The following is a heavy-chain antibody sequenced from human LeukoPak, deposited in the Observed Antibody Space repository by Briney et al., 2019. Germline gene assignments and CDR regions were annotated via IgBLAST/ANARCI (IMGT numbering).Heavy chain of an antibody. Sequence: ASVKVSCKASGYTFTSYYMHWVRQAPGQGLEWMGMINPSGGTTTYAQKFQGRVTMTRDMFTSTVYMELSSLRSEDTAVYYCARLPHYYDISGYYLAFDYWGQGTLVTVSS. CDR1: GYTFTSYY. CDR2: INPSGGTT. V-gene: IGHV1-46*01. D-gene: IGHD3-22*01. CDR3: ARLPHYYDISGYYLAFDY. J-gene: IGHJ4*02.